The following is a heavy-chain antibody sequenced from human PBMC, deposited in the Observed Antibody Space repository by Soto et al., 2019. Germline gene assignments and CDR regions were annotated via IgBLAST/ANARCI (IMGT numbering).Heavy chain of an antibody. V-gene: IGHV3-23*01. Sequence: PGGSLRLSCAASGFTFSTYHMVWVRQAPGKGLESVASISGSDNRVFYADSVKGRFTISRDNFRSMLYLQMNSLRGEDTAVYYCVQSPMTVAGRGRGYWGQGILVTVSS. CDR1: GFTFSTYH. CDR2: ISGSDNRV. D-gene: IGHD6-19*01. CDR3: VQSPMTVAGRGRGY. J-gene: IGHJ4*02.